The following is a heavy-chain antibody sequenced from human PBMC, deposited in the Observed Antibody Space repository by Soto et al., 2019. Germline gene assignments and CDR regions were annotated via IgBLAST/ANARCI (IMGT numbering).Heavy chain of an antibody. V-gene: IGHV4-30-2*01. CDR2: LYHNGNT. Sequence: QLQLQESGSGLVKPSQTLSLTCSVSGGSITSDSYSWSWIRQPPGKGLEWIGFLYHNGNTYFSPSLESRVIMSPDRSKHQFSLNLTSVTAADTALYYCARVRGGTRGKWYFDLWGRGIPVTVSS. CDR1: GGSITSDSYS. J-gene: IGHJ2*01. D-gene: IGHD2-15*01. CDR3: ARVRGGTRGKWYFDL.